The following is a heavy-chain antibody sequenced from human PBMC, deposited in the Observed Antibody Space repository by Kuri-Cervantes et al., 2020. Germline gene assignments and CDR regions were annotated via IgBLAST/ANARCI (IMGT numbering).Heavy chain of an antibody. V-gene: IGHV1-18*01. CDR3: TREIDI. J-gene: IGHJ4*02. Sequence: ASVKVSCKASGDTFTNYGISWVRQAPGQGREWMGWISVDSGNRNYAQKFQGRITMTTDTSTRTAYMEMRSLRSDDTAVYYCTREIDIWGQGTLVTVSS. CDR1: GDTFTNYG. D-gene: IGHD3-9*01. CDR2: ISVDSGNR.